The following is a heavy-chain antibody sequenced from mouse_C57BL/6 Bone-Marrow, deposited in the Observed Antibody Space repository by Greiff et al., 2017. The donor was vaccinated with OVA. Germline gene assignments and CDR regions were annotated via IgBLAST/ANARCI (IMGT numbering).Heavy chain of an antibody. CDR1: GFTITDYY. CDR2: IDPADGET. Sequence: EVQLQQSGAELVKPGASVKLSCTASGFTITDYYMHWVKQRTEQGLEWIGRIDPADGETKYAPKFQGKATITADTSSNTAYLQLSSLTSEDTAVYYCAAVVAHWYFDVWGTGTTVTVAS. D-gene: IGHD1-1*01. CDR3: AAVVAHWYFDV. J-gene: IGHJ1*03. V-gene: IGHV14-2*01.